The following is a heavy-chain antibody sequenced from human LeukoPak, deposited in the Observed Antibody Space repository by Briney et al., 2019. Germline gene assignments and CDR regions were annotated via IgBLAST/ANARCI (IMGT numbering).Heavy chain of an antibody. CDR3: ARSDYPFDY. CDR1: GFTFSDYY. Sequence: GGSLRLSCAASGFTFSDYYMSWIRQAPGKGLEWVSNIGSSGSTINYADSVKGRFSISRDNAKNSLYLHMNSLRAEDTAVYYCARSDYPFDYWGQGTLVTVSS. V-gene: IGHV3-11*01. D-gene: IGHD4-11*01. J-gene: IGHJ4*02. CDR2: IGSSGSTI.